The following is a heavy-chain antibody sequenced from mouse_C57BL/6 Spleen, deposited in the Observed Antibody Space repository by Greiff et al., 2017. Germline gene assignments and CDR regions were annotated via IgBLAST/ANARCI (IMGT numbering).Heavy chain of an antibody. CDR2: IYPGDGAT. V-gene: IGHV1-82*01. CDR3: ARSLGLEDYY. D-gene: IGHD4-1*01. J-gene: IGHJ2*01. Sequence: LQQSGPELVKPGASVKISCKASGYAFSSSWMNWVKQRPGQGLEWIGRIYPGDGATNYNGKFKGKATLTADKSSSTAYMQLSSLTSEDSAVYFCARSLGLEDYYWGQGTTRTVSS. CDR1: GYAFSSSW.